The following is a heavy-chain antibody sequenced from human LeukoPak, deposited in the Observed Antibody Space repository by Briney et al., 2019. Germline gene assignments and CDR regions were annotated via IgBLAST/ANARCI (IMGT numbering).Heavy chain of an antibody. J-gene: IGHJ5*02. CDR1: GGSFSGYY. D-gene: IGHD3-3*01. CDR3: ARGWRSITILRNWFDP. Sequence: ASETLSLTCAVYGGSFSGYYWSWIRQPPGKGLEWIGETNHSGSTNYNPSLKSRVTISVDTSKNQFSLKLSSVTAADTAVYYRARGWRSITILRNWFDPWGQGTLVTVSS. V-gene: IGHV4-34*01. CDR2: TNHSGST.